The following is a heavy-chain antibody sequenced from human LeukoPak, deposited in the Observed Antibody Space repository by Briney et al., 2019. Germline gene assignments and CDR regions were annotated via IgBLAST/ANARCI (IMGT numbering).Heavy chain of an antibody. V-gene: IGHV3-21*01. CDR1: GFTFSIYS. J-gene: IGHJ4*02. Sequence: GGSLRLSCAASGFTFSIYSMNWVRRAPGKGLECVSSISSSSSYIYSADSVKGRFTISRDNAKNSLYLQMNSLRAEDTAVYYCASPLAGYSSYDRDYWGQGTLVTVSS. CDR3: ASPLAGYSSYDRDY. D-gene: IGHD5-12*01. CDR2: ISSSSSYI.